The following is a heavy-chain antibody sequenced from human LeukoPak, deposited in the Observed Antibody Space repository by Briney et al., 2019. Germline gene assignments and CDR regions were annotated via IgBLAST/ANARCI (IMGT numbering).Heavy chain of an antibody. D-gene: IGHD3-3*02. CDR2: ISYDGRNE. V-gene: IGHV3-30*04. J-gene: IGHJ6*03. CDR1: RFSFSSYA. CDR3: AKDRGGNFGSNPRRFYYYMDV. Sequence: PGGSLRLSCAASRFSFSSYAMHWVRQAPGKGLEWVAVISYDGRNEYHADSVKGRFTISRDNSRNTLYLQMSRLRAEDTAVYYCAKDRGGNFGSNPRRFYYYMDVWGKGTTVTVSS.